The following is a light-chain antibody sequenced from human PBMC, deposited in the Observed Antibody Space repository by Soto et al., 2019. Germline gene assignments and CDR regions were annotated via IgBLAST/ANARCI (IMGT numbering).Light chain of an antibody. Sequence: EIVLTQSPGTLSLSPGERATLSCRASQSVSNSYLAWYQQKPGQAPRLLIYGASSRATGIPDRFSGGGSGTDFTLTISRLEPEDFAVYYCQQYGSSPYTFGPGTKLEIK. J-gene: IGKJ2*01. CDR2: GAS. CDR3: QQYGSSPYT. V-gene: IGKV3-20*01. CDR1: QSVSNSY.